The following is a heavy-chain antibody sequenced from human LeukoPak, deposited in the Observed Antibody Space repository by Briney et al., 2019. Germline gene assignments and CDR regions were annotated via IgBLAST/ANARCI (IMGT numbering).Heavy chain of an antibody. V-gene: IGHV4-39*07. J-gene: IGHJ5*02. CDR3: VGYGSGSYYSWFDP. CDR2: IYYSGST. Sequence: PSETLSLTCTVSGGSISGSSYYWGWIRQPPGKGLEWIGSIYYSGSTYYNPSLKSRVTISVDTSKNQFSLKLSSVTAADTAVYYCVGYGSGSYYSWFDPWGQGTLVTVSS. D-gene: IGHD3-10*01. CDR1: GGSISGSSYY.